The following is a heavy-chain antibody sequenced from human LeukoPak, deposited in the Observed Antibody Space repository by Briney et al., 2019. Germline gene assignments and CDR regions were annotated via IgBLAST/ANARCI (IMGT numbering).Heavy chain of an antibody. D-gene: IGHD6-19*01. J-gene: IGHJ5*02. Sequence: ASVKVSCKASGYTFTGYYMHWVRQAPGQRPEWMGRINPNSGGTNYAQKFQGRVTMTRDTSISTAYMELSRLRSDDTAVYYCAREKQWLAREVFAPWREGTLVTVSS. CDR2: INPNSGGT. CDR1: GYTFTGYY. CDR3: AREKQWLAREVFAP. V-gene: IGHV1-2*06.